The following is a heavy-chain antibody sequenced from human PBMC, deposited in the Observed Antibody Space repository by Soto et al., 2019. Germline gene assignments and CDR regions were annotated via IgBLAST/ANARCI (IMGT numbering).Heavy chain of an antibody. CDR1: GFTFSSYA. J-gene: IGHJ6*02. V-gene: IGHV3-30-3*01. D-gene: IGHD6-6*01. Sequence: GGSLRLSCAASGFTFSSYAMHWVRQAPGKGLEWVAVISYDGSNKYYADSVKGRFTISRDNSKNTLYLQMNSLRAEDTAVYYCARDQVYSSSSLAGVYYYYYGMDVWGQGTTVTVSS. CDR2: ISYDGSNK. CDR3: ARDQVYSSSSLAGVYYYYYGMDV.